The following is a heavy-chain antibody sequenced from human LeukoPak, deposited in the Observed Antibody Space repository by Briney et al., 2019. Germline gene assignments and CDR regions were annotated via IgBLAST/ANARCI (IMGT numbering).Heavy chain of an antibody. J-gene: IGHJ6*03. Sequence: SVKVSCKASGGTFSSYATSWVRQAPGQGLEWMGGIIPIFGTANYAQKFQGRVTITADEPTSTAYMELSSLRSEDTAVYYCARDEGVATIKGLRGYYYYMDVWGKGTTVTVSS. CDR3: ARDEGVATIKGLRGYYYYMDV. D-gene: IGHD5-12*01. CDR2: IIPIFGTA. CDR1: GGTFSSYA. V-gene: IGHV1-69*13.